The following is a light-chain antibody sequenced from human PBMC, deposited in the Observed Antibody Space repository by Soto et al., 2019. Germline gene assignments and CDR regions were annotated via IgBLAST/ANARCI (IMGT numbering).Light chain of an antibody. CDR2: GVS. CDR3: SSYATSIGV. CDR1: SSDIGGYNY. Sequence: QSALTQPASVSGSPGQSITISCTGSSSDIGGYNYVSWYQQYPGKAPQLLIYGVSNRPSGVSNRFSGSKSGNTASLTISGLQAEDEADYYCSSYATSIGVFGGGTKLTVL. J-gene: IGLJ3*02. V-gene: IGLV2-14*03.